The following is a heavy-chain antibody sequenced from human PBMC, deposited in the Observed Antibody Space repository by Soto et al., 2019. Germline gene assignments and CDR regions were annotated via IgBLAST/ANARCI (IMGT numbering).Heavy chain of an antibody. Sequence: VQLVQSGAEVKKPGSSVKVSCKTSGDTFGTFAINWIRQAPGRGLDWLGGGVPVFGTPNYSPDFQGRGTIAADESSNASVMEVIALTSADAAIYYCAPTSSGYTAVFEFWGLGTLVIVSS. D-gene: IGHD5-12*01. CDR1: GDTFGTFA. V-gene: IGHV1-69*12. CDR2: GVPVFGTP. J-gene: IGHJ4*02. CDR3: APTSSGYTAVFEF.